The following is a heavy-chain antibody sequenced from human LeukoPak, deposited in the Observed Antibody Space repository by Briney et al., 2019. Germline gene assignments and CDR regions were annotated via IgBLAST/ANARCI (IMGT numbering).Heavy chain of an antibody. CDR2: IYSGGST. CDR3: ARARGIADTGGYYFDY. CDR1: GFTVSSNY. J-gene: IGHJ4*02. V-gene: IGHV3-66*01. D-gene: IGHD6-13*01. Sequence: GGSLRLSCAASGFTVSSNYMGWVRQAPGKGLEWVSVIYSGGSTYYADSVKGRFTISRDNSKNTLYLQMNSLRAEDTAVYYCARARGIADTGGYYFDYWGQGTLVTVSS.